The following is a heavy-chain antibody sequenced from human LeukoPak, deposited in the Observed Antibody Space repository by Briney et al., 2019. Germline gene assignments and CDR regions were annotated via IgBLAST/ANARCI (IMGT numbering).Heavy chain of an antibody. J-gene: IGHJ4*02. CDR3: AKGRVGYYDSSGPDY. Sequence: GGSLRLSCAASGFTFSSYWMSWVRQAPGKGLEWVSAISGSGGSTYYADSVKGRFTISRDNSKNTLYLQMNSLRAEDTAVYYCAKGRVGYYDSSGPDYWGQGTLVTVSS. CDR1: GFTFSSYW. CDR2: ISGSGGST. V-gene: IGHV3-23*01. D-gene: IGHD3-22*01.